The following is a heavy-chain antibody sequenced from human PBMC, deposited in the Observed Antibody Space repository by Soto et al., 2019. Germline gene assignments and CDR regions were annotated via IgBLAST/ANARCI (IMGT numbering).Heavy chain of an antibody. CDR2: IYPGDSDA. D-gene: IGHD5-12*01. V-gene: IGHV5-51*01. J-gene: IGHJ3*02. Sequence: LGEALKISCKGSGYIFTSYWISWVRQIPGKGLEWMGIIYPGDSDARYSPSFAGQVTISVDKSITSAYLHWSRLEASDSAVYYCARQGDMATTPADAFDIWGQGTLVTVSS. CDR3: ARQGDMATTPADAFDI. CDR1: GYIFTSYW.